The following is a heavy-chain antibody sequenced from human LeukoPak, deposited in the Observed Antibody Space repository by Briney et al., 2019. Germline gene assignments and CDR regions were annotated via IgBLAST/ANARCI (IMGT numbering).Heavy chain of an antibody. V-gene: IGHV4-59*01. CDR2: IYYSGST. CDR3: ARDGDDYGDQFDY. J-gene: IGHJ4*02. D-gene: IGHD4-17*01. CDR1: GGSISSYY. Sequence: SETLSLTCTVSGGSISSYYWSWIRQPPGKGLGWIGYIYYSGSTNYNPSLKSRVTISVDTSKNQFSLKLSSVTAADTAVYYCARDGDDYGDQFDYWGQGTLVTVSS.